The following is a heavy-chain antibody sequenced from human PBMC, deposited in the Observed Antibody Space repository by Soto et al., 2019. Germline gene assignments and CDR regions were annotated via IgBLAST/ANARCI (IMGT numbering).Heavy chain of an antibody. D-gene: IGHD4-17*01. CDR2: ISNSGGDTI. J-gene: IGHJ3*02. Sequence: EVQLVESGGGLVQPGGSLRLSCAASGFTFSPYDMNWVRQAPGKGLEWVSYISNSGGDTIYYADSVKGRFTISRDNAKNSLYLQVNSLSAEETAVYYCARAKYGDYAGAFDIWGQGTMVTVSS. V-gene: IGHV3-48*03. CDR1: GFTFSPYD. CDR3: ARAKYGDYAGAFDI.